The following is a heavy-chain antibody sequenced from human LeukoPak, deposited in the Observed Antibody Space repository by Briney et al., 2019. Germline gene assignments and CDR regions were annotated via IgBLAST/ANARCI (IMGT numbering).Heavy chain of an antibody. V-gene: IGHV3-23*01. D-gene: IGHD6-19*01. CDR2: ISGSGGTT. CDR3: AKGSAVAGYYFDY. Sequence: GGSLRLTCAASGFTFSNYAMSWVRQAPGKGLEWVSAISGSGGTTYYADSVKGRFTISRDNSKNTLYLQMNSLRAEDTAVYYCAKGSAVAGYYFDYWGQGTLVTVSS. J-gene: IGHJ4*02. CDR1: GFTFSNYA.